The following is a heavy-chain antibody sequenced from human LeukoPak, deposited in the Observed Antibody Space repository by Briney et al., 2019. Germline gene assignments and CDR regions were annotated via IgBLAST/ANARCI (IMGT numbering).Heavy chain of an antibody. D-gene: IGHD2-15*01. CDR1: GLTFSSYA. V-gene: IGHV3-23*01. J-gene: IGHJ5*02. Sequence: GGSLRLSCAASGLTFSSYAMSWVRQAPGKGLEWVSAISGSGGSTYYADSVKGRFTISRDNSKNTLYLQMNSLRAEDTAVYYCAKPPGYCSGGSCARAWGQGTLVTVSS. CDR3: AKPPGYCSGGSCARA. CDR2: ISGSGGST.